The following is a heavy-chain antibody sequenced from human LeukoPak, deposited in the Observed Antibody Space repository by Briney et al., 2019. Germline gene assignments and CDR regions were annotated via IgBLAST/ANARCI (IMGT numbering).Heavy chain of an antibody. CDR1: GGSISSYY. D-gene: IGHD4-17*01. Sequence: SETLSLTCTVSGGSISSYYWSWIRQPAGKGLEWIGRIYTSGSTNYNPSLKSRVTMSVDTSKNQFSLKLSSVTAADTAVYYCAREAVTKTPSYYYYYMDVWGKGTTVTVSS. CDR3: AREAVTKTPSYYYYYMDV. V-gene: IGHV4-4*07. J-gene: IGHJ6*03. CDR2: IYTSGST.